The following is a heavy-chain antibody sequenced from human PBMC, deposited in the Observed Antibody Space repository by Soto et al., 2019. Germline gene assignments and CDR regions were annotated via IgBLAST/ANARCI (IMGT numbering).Heavy chain of an antibody. D-gene: IGHD1-26*01. V-gene: IGHV4-30-2*01. CDR1: GGSISSGGYS. J-gene: IGHJ4*02. CDR3: ARGLVSGSCFDY. CDR2: IYHSGST. Sequence: SETLSLTCAVSGGSISSGGYSWSWIRQPPGKGLEWIGYIYHSGSTYYNPSLKSRVTISVDRSKNQFSLKLSSVTAADTAVYYCARGLVSGSCFDYWGQGTLVTVSS.